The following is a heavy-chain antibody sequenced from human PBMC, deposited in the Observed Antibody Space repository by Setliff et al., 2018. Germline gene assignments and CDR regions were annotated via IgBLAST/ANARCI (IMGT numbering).Heavy chain of an antibody. V-gene: IGHV1-18*01. CDR3: SRLVRYCTTTSCQRLSGGEY. J-gene: IGHJ4*02. CDR1: AYIFSSYG. D-gene: IGHD2-2*01. CDR2: ISTYNGIT. Sequence: ASVKVSCKASAYIFSSYGLSWVRQAPGQGLEWMGWISTYNGITNYAQRFQDRVTMTTDTSTDTAYLELRSLRSDDTAVYYCSRLVRYCTTTSCQRLSGGEYWGQGTLVTVSS.